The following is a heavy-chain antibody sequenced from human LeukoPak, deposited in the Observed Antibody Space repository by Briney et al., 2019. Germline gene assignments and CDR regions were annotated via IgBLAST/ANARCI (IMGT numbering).Heavy chain of an antibody. J-gene: IGHJ4*02. D-gene: IGHD3-10*01. Sequence: ASVKVSRKASGYTFTSYGFSWVRQAPGQGLEWMGWISAYNGNNNYAQKLQGRVTMTTDTSTSTAYMELRSLRSDDTAVYYCAREVYYGSGSYYIPLDYWGQGTLVTVSS. CDR2: ISAYNGNN. CDR3: AREVYYGSGSYYIPLDY. V-gene: IGHV1-18*01. CDR1: GYTFTSYG.